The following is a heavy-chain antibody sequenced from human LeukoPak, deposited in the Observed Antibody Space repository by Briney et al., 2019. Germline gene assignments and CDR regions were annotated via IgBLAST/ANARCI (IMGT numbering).Heavy chain of an antibody. CDR1: GFTFSSYG. V-gene: IGHV3-30*18. J-gene: IGHJ4*02. Sequence: QLGGSLRLSCAASGFTFSSYGMHWVRQAPGKGLEWVAVISYDGSNKYYVDSVKGRFTISRDNSKNTLYLQMNSLRAEDTAVYYCAKGRGNSAYYHFDYWGQGTLVTVSS. CDR3: AKGRGNSAYYHFDY. CDR2: ISYDGSNK. D-gene: IGHD3-22*01.